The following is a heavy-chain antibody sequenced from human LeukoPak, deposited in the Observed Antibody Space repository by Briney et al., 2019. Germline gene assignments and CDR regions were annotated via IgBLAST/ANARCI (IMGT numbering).Heavy chain of an antibody. CDR2: IYYSGST. D-gene: IGHD6-13*01. J-gene: IGHJ6*03. CDR3: ASSRGYSSSLWYYYMDV. V-gene: IGHV4-59*01. Sequence: SETLSLTCTVSGGSFSSYYWSWIRQPPGKGLEWIGYIYYSGSTNYNPSLKSRVIISVDTSKNQFSLKLSSVTAADTAVYYCASSRGYSSSLWYYYMDVWGKGTTVTVSS. CDR1: GGSFSSYY.